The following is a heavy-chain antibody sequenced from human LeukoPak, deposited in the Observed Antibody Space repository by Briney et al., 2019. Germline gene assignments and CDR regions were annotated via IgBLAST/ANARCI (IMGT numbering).Heavy chain of an antibody. CDR2: IWYDGSNK. Sequence: GGSLRLSCAASGFNFRCYCMLGVRQAPGKGLEWVAVIWYDGSNKNYADSAKGRFTISRDNSKTTLYLQMNSLRAEDTAVYYCAKESGRGVVDYWGQGTLVTVSS. CDR1: GFNFRCYC. V-gene: IGHV3-33*06. D-gene: IGHD3-10*01. J-gene: IGHJ4*02. CDR3: AKESGRGVVDY.